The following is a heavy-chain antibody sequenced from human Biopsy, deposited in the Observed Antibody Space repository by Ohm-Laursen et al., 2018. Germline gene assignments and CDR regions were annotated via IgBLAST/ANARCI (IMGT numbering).Heavy chain of an antibody. CDR2: IYYSGST. CDR1: GGSISSDY. D-gene: IGHD2/OR15-2a*01. Sequence: SDTLSLTCTVSGGSISSDYWSWIRQTPGKGLEWIGYIYYSGSTNYNPSLKSRVTISVDTSKNQFSLRLNSVTAADTAVYYCARATNSTGWPYYYFYGMDVWGQGITVTVSS. J-gene: IGHJ6*02. CDR3: ARATNSTGWPYYYFYGMDV. V-gene: IGHV4-59*07.